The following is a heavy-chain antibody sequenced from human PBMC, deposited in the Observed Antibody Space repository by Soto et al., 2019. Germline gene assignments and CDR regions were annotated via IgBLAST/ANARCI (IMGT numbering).Heavy chain of an antibody. V-gene: IGHV3-23*01. CDR2: INKSGGST. Sequence: PGGSLSLSCAASGFTFSSFAMSWVRQAPGKGLEWVSTINKSGGSTYYADSVKGRFTISRDNSKNMLFLQINGLRAEDTAVYYCAKDPPTTGTTFDYWGQGTLVTVSS. CDR3: AKDPPTTGTTFDY. J-gene: IGHJ4*02. CDR1: GFTFSSFA. D-gene: IGHD1-1*01.